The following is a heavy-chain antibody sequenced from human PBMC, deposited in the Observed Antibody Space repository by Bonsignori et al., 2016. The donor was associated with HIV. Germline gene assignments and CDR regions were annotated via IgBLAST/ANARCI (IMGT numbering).Heavy chain of an antibody. CDR2: LRPDGTNR. CDR1: GFTFSRFG. CDR3: SRDGSGWYPGDY. V-gene: IGHV3-33*01. J-gene: IGHJ4*02. D-gene: IGHD6-19*01. Sequence: GGSLRLSCAVSGFTFSRFGMHWVRQAPGKGLEWVAVLRPDGTNRYSSDSVKGRFTISRDNSKSTLYLEISSLRDDDTAVYYCSRDGSGWYPGDYWGKGTLVTVSS.